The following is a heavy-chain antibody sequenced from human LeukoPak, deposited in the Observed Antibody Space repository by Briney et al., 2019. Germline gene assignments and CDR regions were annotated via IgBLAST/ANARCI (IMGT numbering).Heavy chain of an antibody. J-gene: IGHJ5*02. CDR3: ARVTYYYDSSGYSSWFDP. CDR2: IYYSGST. D-gene: IGHD3-22*01. Sequence: SETLSLTCTVSGGSISSYYWSWIRQPPGKGLEWIGYIYYSGSTNYNPSLKSRVTISVDTSQNQFSLKLSSVTAADTAVYYCARVTYYYDSSGYSSWFDPWGQGTLVTVSS. CDR1: GGSISSYY. V-gene: IGHV4-59*01.